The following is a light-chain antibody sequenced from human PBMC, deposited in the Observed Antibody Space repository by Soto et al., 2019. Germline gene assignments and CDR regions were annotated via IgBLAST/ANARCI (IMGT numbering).Light chain of an antibody. V-gene: IGKV2-28*01. CDR2: LGS. J-gene: IGKJ5*01. CDR3: IQARQTPLT. CDR1: QSLLHSNGDTY. Sequence: DIVMTQSPLSLPVTPGESASISCRSSQSLLHSNGDTYFDWYLQKPGQSPQLLIYLGSNRASGVPSRLSGSGSGTCFTLKISRVEAEDVGVSDCIQARQTPLTFGQGTRLEMK.